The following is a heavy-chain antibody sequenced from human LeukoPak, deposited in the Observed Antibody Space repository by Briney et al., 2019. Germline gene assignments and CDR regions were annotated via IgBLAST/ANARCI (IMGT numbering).Heavy chain of an antibody. CDR2: ISGSGGST. CDR1: GFPFSSYA. D-gene: IGHD2-2*01. V-gene: IGHV3-23*01. CDR3: AKHDELGYCSSTSCSHFDY. Sequence: GGSLRLSCAASGFPFSSYAMSWVRQAPGKGLEWVSAISGSGGSTYYADSVKGRFTISRDNSKNTLYLQMNSLRAEDTAVYYCAKHDELGYCSSTSCSHFDYWGQGTLVTVSS. J-gene: IGHJ4*02.